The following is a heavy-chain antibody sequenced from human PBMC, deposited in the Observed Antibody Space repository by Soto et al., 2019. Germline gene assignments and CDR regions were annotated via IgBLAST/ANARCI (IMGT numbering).Heavy chain of an antibody. D-gene: IGHD3-9*01. CDR3: ARGVVGDILTGYGY. Sequence: QVQLQQWGAGLLKPSETLSLTCAVYGGSFSGYYWSWIRQPPGKGLEWIGEINHSGSTNYNPSLKIRVTISVHTSKNQFSLKLSSVTAADTAVYYCARGVVGDILTGYGYWGQGTLVTVSS. CDR2: INHSGST. V-gene: IGHV4-34*01. CDR1: GGSFSGYY. J-gene: IGHJ4*02.